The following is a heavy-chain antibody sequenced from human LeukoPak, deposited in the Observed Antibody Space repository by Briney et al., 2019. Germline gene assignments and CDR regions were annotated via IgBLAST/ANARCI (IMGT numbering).Heavy chain of an antibody. CDR2: ISGGGGIT. D-gene: IGHD2-2*01. Sequence: GGSLRLYCAASGFTFDSCAMTWVRQAPGKGLEWVSSISGGGGITNYADSVKGRFTISRDNSKYTLFLQMNSLRAEDTAVYYCAKYGVDCSSTSCYPLYYMDVWGKGTTVTVSS. CDR3: AKYGVDCSSTSCYPLYYMDV. CDR1: GFTFDSCA. V-gene: IGHV3-23*01. J-gene: IGHJ6*03.